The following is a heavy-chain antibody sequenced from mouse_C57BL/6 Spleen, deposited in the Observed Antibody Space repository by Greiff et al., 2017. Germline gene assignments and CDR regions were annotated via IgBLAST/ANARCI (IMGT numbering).Heavy chain of an antibody. Sequence: DVMLVESGGGLVQPGGSLKLSCAASGFTFSDYYMYWVRQTPEKRLEWVAYISNGGGSTYYPDTVKGRFTISRDNAKNTLYLQMSRLKSEDTAMYYCARRNGYYLDYWGQGTTLTVSS. CDR1: GFTFSDYY. CDR2: ISNGGGST. J-gene: IGHJ2*01. D-gene: IGHD2-2*01. CDR3: ARRNGYYLDY. V-gene: IGHV5-12*01.